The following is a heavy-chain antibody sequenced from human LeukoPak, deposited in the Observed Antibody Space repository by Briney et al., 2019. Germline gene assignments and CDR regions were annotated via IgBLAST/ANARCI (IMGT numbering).Heavy chain of an antibody. Sequence: GGSLRLSCSASGFTFSSYAMHWVRQAPGKGLEYVSAISSNGGSTYYADSVKGRFTISRDNSKNTLYLQMSSLRAEDTAVYYCARVRTYYGMDVWGQGTTVTVSS. CDR2: ISSNGGST. D-gene: IGHD4-17*01. V-gene: IGHV3-64D*09. J-gene: IGHJ6*02. CDR3: ARVRTYYGMDV. CDR1: GFTFSSYA.